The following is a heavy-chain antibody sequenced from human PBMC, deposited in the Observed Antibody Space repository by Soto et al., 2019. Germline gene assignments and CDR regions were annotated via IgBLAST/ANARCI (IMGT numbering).Heavy chain of an antibody. J-gene: IGHJ4*02. Sequence: QVQLQESGPGLVKPSDTLSLTCAVSGHSISSSNWWGWIRQSPGKGLEWIGYINYSGRTYYNPSLRGRVTMSVDTSKNQLSRDRSSVTAVDTAIYYCARKTGCTRGPYFDYWGQGTLVTVSS. D-gene: IGHD2-8*01. V-gene: IGHV4-28*01. CDR1: GHSISSSNW. CDR2: INYSGRT. CDR3: ARKTGCTRGPYFDY.